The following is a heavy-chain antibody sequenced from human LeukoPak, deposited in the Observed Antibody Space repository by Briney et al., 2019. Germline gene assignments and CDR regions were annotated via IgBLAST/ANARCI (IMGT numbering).Heavy chain of an antibody. V-gene: IGHV4-30-4*08. J-gene: IGHJ4*02. CDR3: ARGGYYYGSGSSIPFGY. D-gene: IGHD3-10*01. CDR2: IYYSGST. Sequence: SETLSPTCTVSGGSISSGDYYWSWIRQPPGKGLEWIGYIYYSGSTYYNPSLKSRVTISVDTSKNQFSLKLSSVTAADTAVYYCARGGYYYGSGSSIPFGYGGQGTVVTVSS. CDR1: GGSISSGDYY.